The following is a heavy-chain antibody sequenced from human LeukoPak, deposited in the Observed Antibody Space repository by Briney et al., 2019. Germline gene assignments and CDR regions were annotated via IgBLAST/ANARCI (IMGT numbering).Heavy chain of an antibody. Sequence: SETLSLTCTVSGGSISSYYWSWIRQPAGKGLEWIGRIYTSGSTNYNPSLKSRVTISVDKSKNQFSLKLSSVTAADTAVYYCTRGQAVAGPFDYWGQGTLVTVSS. CDR2: IYTSGST. V-gene: IGHV4-4*07. CDR1: GGSISSYY. D-gene: IGHD6-19*01. CDR3: TRGQAVAGPFDY. J-gene: IGHJ4*02.